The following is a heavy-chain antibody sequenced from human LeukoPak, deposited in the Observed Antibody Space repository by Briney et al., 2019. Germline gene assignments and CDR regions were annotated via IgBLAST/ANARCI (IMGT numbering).Heavy chain of an antibody. CDR3: ARDDGYCSSTSCYTLKPYYYYGMDV. J-gene: IGHJ6*02. CDR2: ISAYNGNT. D-gene: IGHD2-2*02. V-gene: IGHV1-18*04. Sequence: VASVKVSCKASGYTFTGYYMHWVRQAPGQGLEWMGWISAYNGNTNYAQKLQGRVTMTTDTSTSTAYMELSSLRSEDTAVYYCARDDGYCSSTSCYTLKPYYYYGMDVWGQGTTVTVSS. CDR1: GYTFTGYY.